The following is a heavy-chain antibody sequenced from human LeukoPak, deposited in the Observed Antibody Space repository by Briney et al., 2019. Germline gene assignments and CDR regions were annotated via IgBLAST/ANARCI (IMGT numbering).Heavy chain of an antibody. Sequence: PSETLSLTCAVSGGSISSGGYSWSWIRQPPGKGLEWIGSIYHSGSTYYNPSLKSRVTISVDTSKNQFSLKLSSVTAADTAVYYCARAPHLVWFGPGGRDAFDIWGQGTMVTVSS. V-gene: IGHV4-39*07. CDR1: GGSISSGGYS. D-gene: IGHD3-10*01. J-gene: IGHJ3*02. CDR3: ARAPHLVWFGPGGRDAFDI. CDR2: IYHSGST.